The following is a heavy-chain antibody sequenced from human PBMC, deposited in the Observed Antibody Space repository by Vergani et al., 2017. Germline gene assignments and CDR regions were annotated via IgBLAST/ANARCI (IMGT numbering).Heavy chain of an antibody. CDR1: GFTFSSYA. J-gene: IGHJ4*02. D-gene: IGHD1-26*01. CDR3: AKARGSVGATTDY. Sequence: EVQLLESGGGLVQPGGSLRLSCAASGFTFSSYAMSWVRQAPGKGLEWVSAISGSGGSPYYADSVKGRFTISRDNSKNTLYLQMNSLRAEDTAVYYCAKARGSVGATTDYWGQGTLVTVSS. V-gene: IGHV3-23*01. CDR2: ISGSGGSP.